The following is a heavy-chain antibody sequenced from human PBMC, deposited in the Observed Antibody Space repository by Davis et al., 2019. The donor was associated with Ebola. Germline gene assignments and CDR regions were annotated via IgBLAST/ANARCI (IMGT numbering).Heavy chain of an antibody. J-gene: IGHJ4*02. CDR1: VITFSSYA. Sequence: GESLKISCTDSVITFSSYAMTWVRQAPGKGLEWVSAISGSGGSTYYADSVKGRFTISRDNSKKTLYLQVISLRAEDTALYYCAKDYWVGAIDYWGQGTLVTVSS. CDR2: ISGSGGST. D-gene: IGHD1-26*01. CDR3: AKDYWVGAIDY. V-gene: IGHV3-23*01.